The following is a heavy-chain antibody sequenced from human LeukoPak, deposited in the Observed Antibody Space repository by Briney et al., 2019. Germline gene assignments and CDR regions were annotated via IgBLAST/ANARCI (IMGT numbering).Heavy chain of an antibody. D-gene: IGHD5-12*01. CDR3: VKDANSGGYYSDD. Sequence: GGSLRLSCAASGFTFDDYAMHWVRQAPGKGLEWVSGISWNSGSIGYADSVKGRFTISRDNAKNSLYLQMNSLRPEDMALYYCVKDANSGGYYSDDWGQGTLVTVSS. CDR2: ISWNSGSI. J-gene: IGHJ4*02. V-gene: IGHV3-9*03. CDR1: GFTFDDYA.